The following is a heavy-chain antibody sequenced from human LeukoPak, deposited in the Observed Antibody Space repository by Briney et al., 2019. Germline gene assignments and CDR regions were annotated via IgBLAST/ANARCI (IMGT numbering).Heavy chain of an antibody. CDR3: ARGSYSTSSFDY. CDR2: ISSSSSYI. D-gene: IGHD6-6*01. Sequence: PGGSLRLSCAASGFTFSSYSMNWVRQAPGKGLEWVSSISSSSSYIYYADSVKGRFTIPRDNAKNSLYLQVNSLRAEDTAIYYCARGSYSTSSFDYWGQGTLVTVSS. V-gene: IGHV3-21*01. J-gene: IGHJ4*02. CDR1: GFTFSSYS.